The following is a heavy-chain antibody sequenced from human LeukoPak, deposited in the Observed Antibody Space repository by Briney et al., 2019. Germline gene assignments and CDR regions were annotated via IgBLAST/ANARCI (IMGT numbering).Heavy chain of an antibody. J-gene: IGHJ6*03. V-gene: IGHV4-4*07. D-gene: IGHD1-26*01. CDR3: ARGQVGATIYYYMDV. CDR1: GGSISSYY. CDR2: IYTSGST. Sequence: SETLSLTCTVSGGSISSYYWSWIRRPAGKGLEWIGRIYTSGSTNYNPSLKSRVTMSVDTSKNQFSLKLSSVTAADTAVYYCARGQVGATIYYYMDVWGKGTTSPSP.